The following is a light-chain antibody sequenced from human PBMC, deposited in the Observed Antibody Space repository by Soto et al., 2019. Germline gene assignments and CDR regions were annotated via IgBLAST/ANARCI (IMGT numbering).Light chain of an antibody. CDR3: MEALQTPLT. J-gene: IGKJ5*01. CDR2: LGS. CDR1: QSLLHSNGNNY. Sequence: DIVMTQSPLFLPVTPGEPASISCRSSQSLLHSNGNNYFDWYLQKPGQSPQLLIYLGSNRASGVXDXXSGSGSGTDFTLKISRVEAEDVGVYYCMEALQTPLTFGQGTRLEIK. V-gene: IGKV2-28*01.